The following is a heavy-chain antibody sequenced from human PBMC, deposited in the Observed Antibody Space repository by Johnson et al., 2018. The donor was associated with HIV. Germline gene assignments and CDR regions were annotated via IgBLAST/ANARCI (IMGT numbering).Heavy chain of an antibody. CDR2: ISYDGSNK. D-gene: IGHD3-16*01. Sequence: QMQLVESGGGLVQPGGSLRLSCAASGFTFSSYAMSWVRQAPGKGLEWVAVISYDGSNKYYADSVKGRFTISRDNSKNTLYLQMNSLRAEDTAVYYCAKGRLGVAFDIWGQGTMVTVSS. J-gene: IGHJ3*02. CDR1: GFTFSSYA. V-gene: IGHV3-30*18. CDR3: AKGRLGVAFDI.